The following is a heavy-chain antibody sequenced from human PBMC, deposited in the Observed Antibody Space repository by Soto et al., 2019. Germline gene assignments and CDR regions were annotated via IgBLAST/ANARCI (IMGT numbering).Heavy chain of an antibody. CDR2: IIPIFGTA. Sequence: SVKVSCKASGGTFSSYAISWVRQAPGQGLEWMGGIIPIFGTANYAQKFQGRVTITADESTSTAYMELSSLRSEDTAVYYCARDSLRYFDWLPEYNWFDPWGQGALVTVSS. CDR3: ARDSLRYFDWLPEYNWFDP. D-gene: IGHD3-9*01. V-gene: IGHV1-69*13. CDR1: GGTFSSYA. J-gene: IGHJ5*02.